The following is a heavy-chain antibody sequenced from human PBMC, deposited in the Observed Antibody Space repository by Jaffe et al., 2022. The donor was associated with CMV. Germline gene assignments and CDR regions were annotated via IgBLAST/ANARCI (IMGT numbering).Heavy chain of an antibody. J-gene: IGHJ3*02. CDR3: AHSDPYYYVYPPPGAFDI. D-gene: IGHD3-10*02. Sequence: QITLKESGPTLVKPTQTLTLTCTFSGFSLSTSGVGVGWIRQPPGKALEWLALIYWDDDKRYSPSLKSRLTITKDTSKNQVVLTMTNMDPVDTATYYCAHSDPYYYVYPPPGAFDIWGQGTMVTVSS. CDR1: GFSLSTSGVG. CDR2: IYWDDDK. V-gene: IGHV2-5*02.